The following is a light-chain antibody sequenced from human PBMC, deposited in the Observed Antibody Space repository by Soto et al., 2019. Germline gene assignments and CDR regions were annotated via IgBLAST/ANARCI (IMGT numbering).Light chain of an antibody. CDR3: HQYDNCPPHT. Sequence: VLTQSPATLSVSPGDRATLSCRASQNVGNNLAWYQQKPGQAPRLLIYGASSGATGLPARFSASGSGTEFTLSISTVPSEVFAVHDRHQYDNCPPHTFGQGTNLEI. CDR1: QNVGNN. V-gene: IGKV3-15*01. CDR2: GAS. J-gene: IGKJ2*01.